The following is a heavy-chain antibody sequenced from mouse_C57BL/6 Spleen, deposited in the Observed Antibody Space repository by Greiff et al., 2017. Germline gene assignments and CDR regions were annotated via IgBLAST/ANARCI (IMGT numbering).Heavy chain of an antibody. V-gene: IGHV1-72*01. Sequence: QVQLQQPGAELVKPGASVKLSCKASGYTFTSYWMHWVKQRPGRGLEWIGRIDPNSGGTKYNEKFKSKATLTVDKPSSPAYMQLSSLTSEDSAVYYCARGHYYGSSPWYFDVWGTGTTVTVSS. CDR1: GYTFTSYW. CDR3: ARGHYYGSSPWYFDV. J-gene: IGHJ1*03. D-gene: IGHD1-1*01. CDR2: IDPNSGGT.